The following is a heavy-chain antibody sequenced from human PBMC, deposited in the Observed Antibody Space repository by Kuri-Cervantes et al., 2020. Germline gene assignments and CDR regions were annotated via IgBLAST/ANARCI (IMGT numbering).Heavy chain of an antibody. V-gene: IGHV4-34*01. J-gene: IGHJ6*03. CDR2: INHSGST. Sequence: GSLRLSCAVYGGSFSGYYWSWIRQPPGKGLEWIGEINHSGSTNYNPSLKSRVTISVDTSKNQFSLKLSSVTAADTAVYYCAKDYRRATTADYYYYYYMDVWGKGTTVTVSS. D-gene: IGHD1-26*01. CDR1: GGSFSGYY. CDR3: AKDYRRATTADYYYYYYMDV.